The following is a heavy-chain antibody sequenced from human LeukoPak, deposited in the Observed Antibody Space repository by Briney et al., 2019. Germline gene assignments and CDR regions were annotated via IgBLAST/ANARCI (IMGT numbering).Heavy chain of an antibody. J-gene: IGHJ4*02. V-gene: IGHV3-30-3*01. CDR1: GFTFSSYA. CDR3: ARDHELDY. CDR2: ISYDGSNK. Sequence: GGSLRLSCAASGFTFSSYAMHWVRQAPGKGLEWVAVISYDGSNKYYADSVKGRFTISRDNAKNSLYLQMNSLRAEDTAVYYCARDHELDYWGQGTLVTVSS.